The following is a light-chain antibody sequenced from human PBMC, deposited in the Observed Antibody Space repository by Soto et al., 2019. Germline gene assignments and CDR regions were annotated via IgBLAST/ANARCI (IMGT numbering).Light chain of an antibody. CDR1: QSFRNN. CDR3: QQSNNLPPIT. CDR2: YAS. J-gene: IGKJ5*01. V-gene: IGKV3-15*01. Sequence: EIMMTQSPATLSVSPEERATLSCRASQSFRNNLSWYQQRRGQAPRLLIYYASTRATGVPARFSGSGSGTEFTLTISSLQSEDSALYYCQQSNNLPPITFGQGTRLEIK.